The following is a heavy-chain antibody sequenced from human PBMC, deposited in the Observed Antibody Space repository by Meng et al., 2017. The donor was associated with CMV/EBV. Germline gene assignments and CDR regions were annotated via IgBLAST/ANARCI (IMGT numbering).Heavy chain of an antibody. J-gene: IGHJ5*02. V-gene: IGHV3-30-3*01. CDR1: GFTFSSYA. D-gene: IGHD2-2*01. CDR3: ARADDDHIVVVPAALNL. CDR2: ISYDGSNK. Sequence: GGPLRLSCAASGFTFSSYAMHWVRQAPGKGLEWVAVISYDGSNKYYADSVKGRFTISRDNSKNTLYLQMNSLRAEDTAVYYCARADDDHIVVVPAALNLWGQGTLVTVSS.